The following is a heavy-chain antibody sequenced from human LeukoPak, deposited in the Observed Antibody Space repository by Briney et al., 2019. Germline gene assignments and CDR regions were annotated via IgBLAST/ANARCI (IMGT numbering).Heavy chain of an antibody. J-gene: IGHJ6*02. D-gene: IGHD5-18*01. CDR3: ARGHTAMDDYYYYGMDV. Sequence: PSGTLSLTCTVSGGSISSYYWSWIRQPPGKGLEWLGYIYYSGSTNYNPSLKSRVTISVDTSKNQFSLKLSSVTAADTAVYYCARGHTAMDDYYYYGMDVWGQGTTVTVSS. CDR2: IYYSGST. CDR1: GGSISSYY. V-gene: IGHV4-59*01.